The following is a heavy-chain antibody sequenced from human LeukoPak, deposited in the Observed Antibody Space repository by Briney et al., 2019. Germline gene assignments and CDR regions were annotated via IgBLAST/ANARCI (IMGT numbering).Heavy chain of an antibody. CDR3: ARGHDYDY. CDR2: INHSGST. D-gene: IGHD4-11*01. Sequence: SETLSLTCAVYGGSFSGYHWSWIRQPPGKGLEWIGEINHSGSTNYNPSLKSRVTISVDTSKNQFSLKLSSVTAADTAVYYCARGHDYDYWGQGTLVTVSS. CDR1: GGSFSGYH. J-gene: IGHJ4*02. V-gene: IGHV4-34*01.